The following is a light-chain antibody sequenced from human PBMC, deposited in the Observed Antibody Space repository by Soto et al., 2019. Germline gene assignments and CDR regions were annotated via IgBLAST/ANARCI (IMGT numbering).Light chain of an antibody. J-gene: IGKJ2*01. CDR2: GAS. CDR3: QQLNSYWYT. Sequence: DIKLTQSPSFLSASVGDRVTITCRASQGISTYLAWYQQKPVKAPKLLIYGASTLQSGVPSRFSGSGSGTEFTLTISSLQPEDFGTYYCQQLNSYWYTFGQGTKLEI. V-gene: IGKV1-9*01. CDR1: QGISTY.